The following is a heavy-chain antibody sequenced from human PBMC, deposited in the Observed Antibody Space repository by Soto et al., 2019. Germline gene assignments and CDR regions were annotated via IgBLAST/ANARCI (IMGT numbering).Heavy chain of an antibody. Sequence: SSETLSLTCTVSGVSFSRYYWSWIRQPPGKGLEWIGHIYYSGSTKYNPSLKSRITVIVDTPKNEISLKLTSVTAADTAVYYCASLDGSGSYPYWGPGTLVTVSS. CDR1: GVSFSRYY. CDR2: IYYSGST. D-gene: IGHD3-10*01. J-gene: IGHJ4*02. CDR3: ASLDGSGSYPY. V-gene: IGHV4-59*12.